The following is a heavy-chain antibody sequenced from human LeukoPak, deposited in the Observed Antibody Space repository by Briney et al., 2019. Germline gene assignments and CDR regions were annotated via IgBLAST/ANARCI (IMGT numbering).Heavy chain of an antibody. V-gene: IGHV4-59*01. CDR2: IYDEGTT. CDR1: GGSINVNY. D-gene: IGHD2-21*02. CDR3: ARVFRGAVTANWFDL. J-gene: IGHJ5*02. Sequence: SETLSLTCSVSGGSINVNYWTWIRQPPGKGLDWIGNIYDEGTTNYNPSLESRLTMSIDTSASHFSLTLRSVTAADTAVYYCARVFRGAVTANWFDLWGQGTLVSVSS.